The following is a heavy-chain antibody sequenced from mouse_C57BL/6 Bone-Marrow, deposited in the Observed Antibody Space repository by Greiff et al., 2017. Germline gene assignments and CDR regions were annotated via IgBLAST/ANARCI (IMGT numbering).Heavy chain of an antibody. Sequence: VQLQQSGPELVKPGASVKIPCKASGYTFTDYNMDWVNQSHGKSLEWIGDINPNNGGTIYNQKFKGKATLTVDKSSSTAYMELRSLTSEDTAVYYCARKGTTVVVLYAMDYWGQGTSVTVSS. V-gene: IGHV1-18*01. CDR3: ARKGTTVVVLYAMDY. J-gene: IGHJ4*01. CDR2: INPNNGGT. D-gene: IGHD1-1*01. CDR1: GYTFTDYN.